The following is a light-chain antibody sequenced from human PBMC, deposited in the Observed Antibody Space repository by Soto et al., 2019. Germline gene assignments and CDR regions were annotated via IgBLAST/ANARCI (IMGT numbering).Light chain of an antibody. Sequence: QSVLTQPPSASGSPGQSVTISCTGTSSDVGGYNYVSWYQQHPGKAPKLMIYEVSKRPSGAPDRFSGSKSGNTASLTVSGLQAEDEADYYCSSYAGSNIRYVFGTGTKVTVL. CDR2: EVS. J-gene: IGLJ1*01. V-gene: IGLV2-8*01. CDR1: SSDVGGYNY. CDR3: SSYAGSNIRYV.